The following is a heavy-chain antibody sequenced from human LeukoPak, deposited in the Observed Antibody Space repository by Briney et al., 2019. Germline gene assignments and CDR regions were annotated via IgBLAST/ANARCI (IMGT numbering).Heavy chain of an antibody. CDR3: ATASIAARNWFDP. CDR1: GGSISSSGYY. J-gene: IGHJ5*02. CDR2: INHSGST. D-gene: IGHD6-6*01. Sequence: SETLSLTCTVSGGSISSSGYYWSWIRQPPGKGLEWIGEINHSGSTNYNPSLKSRVTISVDTSKNQFSLKLSSVTAADTAVYYCATASIAARNWFDPWGQGTLVTVSS. V-gene: IGHV4-39*07.